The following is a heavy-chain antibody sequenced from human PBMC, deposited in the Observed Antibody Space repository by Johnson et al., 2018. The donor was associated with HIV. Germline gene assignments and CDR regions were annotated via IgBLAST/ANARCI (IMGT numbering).Heavy chain of an antibody. CDR3: AKDPMVATPANAFDI. D-gene: IGHD5-12*01. CDR1: GFTVSSNY. J-gene: IGHJ3*02. V-gene: IGHV3-66*01. Sequence: VQLVESGGGLVQPGGSLRLSCAASGFTVSSNYMSWVRQPPGKGLEWASVIYSGGSTHYADSVKGRFTISRDNSKNTLYLQMNSLRAEDTAVYYCAKDPMVATPANAFDIWGQGTMVTVSS. CDR2: IYSGGST.